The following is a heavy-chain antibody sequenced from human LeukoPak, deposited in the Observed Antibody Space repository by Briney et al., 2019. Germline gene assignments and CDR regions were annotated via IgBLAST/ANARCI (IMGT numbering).Heavy chain of an antibody. Sequence: GALRLSCAASGFTFSSNGMSWVRKAPGKGLEWVSSISGSGDKTYYADSVKGRFTISRDNSKSTMYLQMNSLRAEDTAVYHCAKTNGYYDLWGQGTLVIVSS. V-gene: IGHV3-23*01. D-gene: IGHD3-22*01. CDR2: ISGSGDKT. J-gene: IGHJ4*02. CDR3: AKTNGYYDL. CDR1: GFTFSSNG.